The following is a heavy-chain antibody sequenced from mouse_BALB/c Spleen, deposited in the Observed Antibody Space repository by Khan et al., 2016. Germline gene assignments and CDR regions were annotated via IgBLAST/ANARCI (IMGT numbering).Heavy chain of an antibody. CDR1: GYTFTNYG. D-gene: IGHD2-4*01. CDR2: MNTYTGEP. J-gene: IGHJ1*01. Sequence: QIQLVQSGPELKKPGETVKISCKASGYTFTNYGMNWVKQAPGKGLKWMGWMNTYTGEPTYADDFKGRFAFSLKTSARTAYLQINNLKNEDTATDFCARGYDYDGDWYFDVWGAGTTVTVSS. V-gene: IGHV9-3-1*01. CDR3: ARGYDYDGDWYFDV.